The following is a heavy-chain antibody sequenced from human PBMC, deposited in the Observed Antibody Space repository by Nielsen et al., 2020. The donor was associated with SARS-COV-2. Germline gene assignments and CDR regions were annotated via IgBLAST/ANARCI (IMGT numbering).Heavy chain of an antibody. CDR2: IWYDGSNK. V-gene: IGHV3-33*01. J-gene: IGHJ6*02. Sequence: CAASGFTFSSYGMHWVRQAPGKGLEWVAVIWYDGSNKYYADSVKGRFTISRDNSKNTLYLQMNSLRAEDTAVYYCASELVPGYYGMDVWGQGTTVTVSS. D-gene: IGHD6-13*01. CDR1: GFTFSSYG. CDR3: ASELVPGYYGMDV.